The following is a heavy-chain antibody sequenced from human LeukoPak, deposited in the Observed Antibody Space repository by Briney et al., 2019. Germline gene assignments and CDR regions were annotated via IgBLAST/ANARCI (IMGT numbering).Heavy chain of an antibody. J-gene: IGHJ4*02. D-gene: IGHD3-22*01. V-gene: IGHV3-21*01. Sequence: PGGSLRLSCAASGFTFSSYSMNWVRQAPGKGLEWVSSISSSSSYIYYADSVKGRFTISRDNAKNSLYLQMNGLRAEDTAVYYCARDLPMAYYYDSSGYYSLAAFAYWGQGTLVTVSS. CDR1: GFTFSSYS. CDR2: ISSSSSYI. CDR3: ARDLPMAYYYDSSGYYSLAAFAY.